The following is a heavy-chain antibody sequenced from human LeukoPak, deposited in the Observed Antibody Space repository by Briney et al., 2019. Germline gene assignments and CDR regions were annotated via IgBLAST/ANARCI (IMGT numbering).Heavy chain of an antibody. J-gene: IGHJ4*02. CDR2: IYYSGST. V-gene: IGHV4-59*01. Sequence: SETLSLTCTVSGGSISSYYWCWIRQPPGKGLEWIGYIYYSGSTNYNPSLKSRVTISVDTSKNQFSLKLSSVAAADAAVYYCARDDWNDVLDYWGQGTLVTVSS. CDR3: ARDDWNDVLDY. CDR1: GGSISSYY. D-gene: IGHD1-1*01.